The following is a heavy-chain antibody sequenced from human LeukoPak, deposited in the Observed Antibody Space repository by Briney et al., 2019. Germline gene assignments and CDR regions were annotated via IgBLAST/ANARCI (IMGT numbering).Heavy chain of an antibody. J-gene: IGHJ4*02. Sequence: QPGRSLRLSCAASGFTFSNYGMHWVRQAPGKGLEWVAVIWCDGSNKYYADSVKGRFTLSRDNSKNTLFLQMNSLRPEDTAVYFCARDLTQLALFDCWDQGTLVSVSS. CDR3: ARDLTQLALFDC. CDR1: GFTFSNYG. V-gene: IGHV3-33*01. CDR2: IWCDGSNK. D-gene: IGHD6-13*01.